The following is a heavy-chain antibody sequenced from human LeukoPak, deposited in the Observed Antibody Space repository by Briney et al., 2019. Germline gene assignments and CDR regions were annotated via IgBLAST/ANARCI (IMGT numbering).Heavy chain of an antibody. CDR1: GFTFSNYG. V-gene: IGHV3-30*02. CDR3: AKGTYSSPPPGYFDY. CDR2: RRYDGSTQ. J-gene: IGHJ4*02. Sequence: GGSLRLSCAASGFTFSNYGMNWVRQAPGKGLEWVAFRRYDGSTQRYADSVKGRVTVSRDNSKNTVYLQMNSLRGEDTAAYYCAKGTYSSPPPGYFDYWGQGTLVTVSS. D-gene: IGHD6-13*01.